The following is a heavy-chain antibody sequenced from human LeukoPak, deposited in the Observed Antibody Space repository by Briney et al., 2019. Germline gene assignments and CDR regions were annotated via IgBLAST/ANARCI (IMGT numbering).Heavy chain of an antibody. D-gene: IGHD2-21*02. CDR1: GYSFSSYW. CDR2: IYPGDPHT. CDR3: ARRTAPADY. J-gene: IGHJ4*02. Sequence: GESLKISCKGSGYSFSSYWIGWVRQMPGEGLEWMGIIYPGDPHTRYSPSFQGQVTISADKSISTAYLQWSSLKASDTAMYYCARRTAPADYWGQGTLVTVSS. V-gene: IGHV5-51*01.